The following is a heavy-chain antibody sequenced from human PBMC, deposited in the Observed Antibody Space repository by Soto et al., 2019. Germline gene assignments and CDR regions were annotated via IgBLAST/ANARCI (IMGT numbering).Heavy chain of an antibody. CDR2: ISGSGGST. Sequence: GGSLRLSCAASGSTFSSYAMSWVRQAPGKGLEWVSAISGSGGSTYYADSVKGRFTISRDNSKNTLYLQMNSLRAEDTAVYYCAKEGIAAAGLRGYYYGMDVWGQGTTVTVSS. CDR3: AKEGIAAAGLRGYYYGMDV. V-gene: IGHV3-23*01. D-gene: IGHD6-13*01. CDR1: GSTFSSYA. J-gene: IGHJ6*02.